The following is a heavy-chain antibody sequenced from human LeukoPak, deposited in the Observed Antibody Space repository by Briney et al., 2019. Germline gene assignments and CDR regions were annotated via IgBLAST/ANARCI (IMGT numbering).Heavy chain of an antibody. CDR1: GGSISSGGSR. V-gene: IGHV4-31*03. D-gene: IGHD7-27*01. CDR2: IYYSGST. Sequence: SETLSLTCNVSGGSISSGGSRWSWIRQHPGKGLEWIGYIYYSGSTYYNPSLESRLTMSVDASKNQFSLHLTSVTAADTAVYYCARDWGTYFDYWGQGTLVTVSS. CDR3: ARDWGTYFDY. J-gene: IGHJ4*02.